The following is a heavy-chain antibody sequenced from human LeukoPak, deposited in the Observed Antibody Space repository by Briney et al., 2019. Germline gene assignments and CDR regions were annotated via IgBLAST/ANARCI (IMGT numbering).Heavy chain of an antibody. Sequence: SVKVSCKASGGTFSSYAISWVRQAPGQGLEWMGGIIPIFGTANYAQKFQGRVTITADESTSTAYLEVNSLTSADTAMYYCARDYDSSGPQKNFFDFWGQGTLVTVSS. CDR1: GGTFSSYA. J-gene: IGHJ4*02. CDR2: IIPIFGTA. CDR3: ARDYDSSGPQKNFFDF. D-gene: IGHD3-22*01. V-gene: IGHV1-69*13.